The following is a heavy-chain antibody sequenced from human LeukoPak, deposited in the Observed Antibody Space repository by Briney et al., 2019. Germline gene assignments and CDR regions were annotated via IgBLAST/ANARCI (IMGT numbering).Heavy chain of an antibody. CDR1: GYSFTSYG. V-gene: IGHV1-18*01. Sequence: GASMKVSCKASGYSFTSYGITWVRQAPGQGLEWMGWINPYNGNTNYAQKLQGRVTMTTDTSTSTAYMDLRSLRSDDTAVYYCARERSGWFFSNWGQGTLVTVSS. D-gene: IGHD6-19*01. J-gene: IGHJ4*02. CDR2: INPYNGNT. CDR3: ARERSGWFFSN.